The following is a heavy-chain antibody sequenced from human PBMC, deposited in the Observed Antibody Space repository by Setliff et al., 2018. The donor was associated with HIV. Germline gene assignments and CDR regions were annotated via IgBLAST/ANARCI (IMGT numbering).Heavy chain of an antibody. J-gene: IGHJ6*02. CDR1: GGSISSGSYY. V-gene: IGHV4-39*01. D-gene: IGHD3-10*01. CDR2: IYYSGST. CDR3: AGVSMVRGVIHYSDYGMDV. Sequence: SETLSLTCTVSGGSISSGSYYWSWIRQPPGKGLEWIGSIYYSGSTNYNPSLKSRVTISVDTSKNQFSVTLTSATAADTAVYYCAGVSMVRGVIHYSDYGMDVWGQGTTVTVSS.